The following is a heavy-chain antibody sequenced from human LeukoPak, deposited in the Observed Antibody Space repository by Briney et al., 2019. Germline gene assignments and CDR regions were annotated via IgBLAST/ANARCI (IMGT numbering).Heavy chain of an antibody. CDR1: GFTFSSYG. J-gene: IGHJ6*02. D-gene: IGHD5-24*01. Sequence: GGSLRLSCAASGFTFSSYGMHWVRQAPGKGLEWVAVISYDGSNKYYADSVKGRFTISRDNSKNTLYLQMNSLRAEDTAVYYCAKDGHVEMATIHYYYGMDVWGQGTTVTVSS. CDR3: AKDGHVEMATIHYYYGMDV. CDR2: ISYDGSNK. V-gene: IGHV3-30*18.